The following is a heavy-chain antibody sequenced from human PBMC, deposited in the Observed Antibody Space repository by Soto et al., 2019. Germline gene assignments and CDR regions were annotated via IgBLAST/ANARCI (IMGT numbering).Heavy chain of an antibody. CDR1: GYTFTSYD. J-gene: IGHJ6*02. Sequence: ASVKVSCKASGYTFTSYDINWVRQATGQGLEWMGWMNPNSGNTGYAQKFQGRVTMTRNTSISTAYMALSSLRSEDTAVYYCASQLVVAPILDYYYYGIDVWGQGTTVTVSS. CDR3: ASQLVVAPILDYYYYGIDV. V-gene: IGHV1-8*01. CDR2: MNPNSGNT. D-gene: IGHD2-21*02.